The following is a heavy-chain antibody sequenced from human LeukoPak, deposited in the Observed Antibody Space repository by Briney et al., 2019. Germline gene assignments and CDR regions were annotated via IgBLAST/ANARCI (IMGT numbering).Heavy chain of an antibody. Sequence: GGSLRLSCAASGFTFRSYTMSWVRQAPGKGLEWGSAISSSGGYIYYADSVKGRFTISRDNAKNSLYLQMNSLKAEDTAVCYCARVGPDILAPVFELYFDYWGQGTLVTVSS. CDR3: ARVGPDILAPVFELYFDY. J-gene: IGHJ4*02. D-gene: IGHD3-9*01. V-gene: IGHV3-21*01. CDR2: ISSSGGYI. CDR1: GFTFRSYT.